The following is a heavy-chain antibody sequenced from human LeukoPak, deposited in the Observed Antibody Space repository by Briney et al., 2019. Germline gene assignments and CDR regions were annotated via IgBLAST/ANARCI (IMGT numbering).Heavy chain of an antibody. V-gene: IGHV1-2*02. CDR2: INPNIGDT. CDR1: GYTFTGYY. J-gene: IGHJ4*02. Sequence: ASLKVSCKASGYTFTGYYMHWMRQAPGQRLEWMGWINPNIGDTNYAQKFRGRVTMTRDTSISTAYMELSRLRSDDTAVYYCARDPGAQIYAGTLANDHWGQGTLVTVSS. CDR3: ARDPGAQIYAGTLANDH. D-gene: IGHD6-13*01.